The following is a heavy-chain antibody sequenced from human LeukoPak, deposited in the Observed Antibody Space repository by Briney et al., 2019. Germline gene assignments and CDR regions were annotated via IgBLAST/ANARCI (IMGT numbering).Heavy chain of an antibody. J-gene: IGHJ4*02. Sequence: GGSLRLSCAASGFTLRLYSMNWVRQAPGKGLEWVSYIRSSDGAIAYAASVKGRFTISRDHAKTSLYLQMNSLRNEDTAVYYVARDRDWAFDYWGQGTLITVSS. D-gene: IGHD3-9*01. V-gene: IGHV3-48*02. CDR3: ARDRDWAFDY. CDR1: GFTLRLYS. CDR2: IRSSDGAI.